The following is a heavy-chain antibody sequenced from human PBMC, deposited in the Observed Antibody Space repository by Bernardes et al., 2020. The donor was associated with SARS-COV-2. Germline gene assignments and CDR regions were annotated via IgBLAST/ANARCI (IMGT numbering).Heavy chain of an antibody. V-gene: IGHV4-59*01. J-gene: IGHJ4*02. CDR2: IYHSGST. D-gene: IGHD2-21*01. CDR1: GGSISTTY. Sequence: SETLSLTCIVSGGSISTTYWSWIRQPPGPGLAWIGYIYHSGSTNYNPSLNSRVTISVDTSKNQFSLKLNSVTAADTAVYYCARGGSIYYYFDYWGQGALITVSS. CDR3: ARGGSIYYYFDY.